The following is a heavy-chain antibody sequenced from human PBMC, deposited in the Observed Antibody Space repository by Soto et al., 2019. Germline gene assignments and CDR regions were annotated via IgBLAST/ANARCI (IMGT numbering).Heavy chain of an antibody. V-gene: IGHV3-53*01. D-gene: IGHD1-26*01. CDR1: GFTFSSYS. Sequence: SGGSLRLSCAASGFTFSSYSMNWVRQAPGKGLEWVSVICSGGSTYYADSVKGRFTISRDNSKNTLYLQMNSLRAEDTAVYYCARDRGSYYYYYGMDVWGQGTTVTVSS. CDR2: ICSGGST. CDR3: ARDRGSYYYYYGMDV. J-gene: IGHJ6*02.